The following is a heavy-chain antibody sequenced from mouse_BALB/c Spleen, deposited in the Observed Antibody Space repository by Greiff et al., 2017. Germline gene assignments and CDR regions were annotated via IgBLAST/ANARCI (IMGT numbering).Heavy chain of an antibody. J-gene: IGHJ2*01. V-gene: IGHV3-2*02. CDR3: ARRGLWLRFDY. D-gene: IGHD2-2*01. Sequence: DVKLQESGPGLVKPSQSLSLTCTVTGYSITSDYAWNWIRQFPGNKLEWMGYISYSGSTSYNPSLKSRISITRDTSKNQFFLQLNSVTTEDTATYYCARRGLWLRFDYWGQGTTLTVSS. CDR1: GYSITSDYA. CDR2: ISYSGST.